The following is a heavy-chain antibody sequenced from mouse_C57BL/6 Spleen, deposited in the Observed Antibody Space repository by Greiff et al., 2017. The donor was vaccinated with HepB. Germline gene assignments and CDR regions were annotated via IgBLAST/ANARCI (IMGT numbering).Heavy chain of an antibody. CDR3: ARRGGLYYKDWDFDV. Sequence: VQLQQSGAELARPGASVKMSCKASGYTFTSYTMHWVKQRPGQGLEWIGYINPSSGYTKYNQKCKDKAKLTADKSSSTAYMQLGSLTSEDSAVYYWARRGGLYYKDWDFDVWGTVTTVTVSS. V-gene: IGHV1-4*01. CDR2: INPSSGYT. J-gene: IGHJ1*03. D-gene: IGHD1-1*01. CDR1: GYTFTSYT.